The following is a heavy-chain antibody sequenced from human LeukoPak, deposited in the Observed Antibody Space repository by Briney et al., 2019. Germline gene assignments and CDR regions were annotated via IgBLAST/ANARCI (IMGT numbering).Heavy chain of an antibody. J-gene: IGHJ4*02. CDR3: ARDLSREWVTDY. D-gene: IGHD3-3*01. CDR2: INQAGSEK. Sequence: GGSLRLSCGGSGFTFSSFWMSWVRQPPGKGLEWVAKINQAGSEKCHADSVKGRFTVSRDNAKNSLYLQMNSLRAEDTAMYYCARDLSREWVTDYWGQGTLVTVSS. CDR1: GFTFSSFW. V-gene: IGHV3-7*01.